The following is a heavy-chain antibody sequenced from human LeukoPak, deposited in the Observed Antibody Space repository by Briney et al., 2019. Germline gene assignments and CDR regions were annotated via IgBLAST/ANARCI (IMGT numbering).Heavy chain of an antibody. CDR2: IREDGSER. CDR1: GFTFSGYW. Sequence: NPGGSLRLSCVVSGFTFSGYWMTWVRQAPGKGLEWVANIREDGSERNYVDSVKGRFIISRNNSRNSLYLQMNSLRPEDTAVYYCTRDRNARATKEDRYDYWGQGTLVTVSS. CDR3: TRDRNARATKEDRYDY. V-gene: IGHV3-7*01. J-gene: IGHJ4*02. D-gene: IGHD5-12*01.